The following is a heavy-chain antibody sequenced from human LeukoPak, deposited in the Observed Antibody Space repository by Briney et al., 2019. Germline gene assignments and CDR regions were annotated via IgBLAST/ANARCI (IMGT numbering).Heavy chain of an antibody. J-gene: IGHJ4*02. CDR1: GFTFSSYV. V-gene: IGHV3-23*01. D-gene: IGHD3-10*01. Sequence: GGSLRLSCAASGFTFSSYVMCWVRQAPGKGLEWVSSISGSGGTTYYADSVKGRFTISRDNSKNTLYLQMSTLRVEDTAIYYCAKGARVLWFGELSANEAFWGQGTLVTVSS. CDR2: ISGSGGTT. CDR3: AKGARVLWFGELSANEAF.